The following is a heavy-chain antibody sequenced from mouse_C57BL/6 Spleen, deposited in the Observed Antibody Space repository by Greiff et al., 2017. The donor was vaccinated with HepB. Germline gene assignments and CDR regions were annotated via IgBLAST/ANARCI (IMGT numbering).Heavy chain of an antibody. CDR1: GYTFTSYG. CDR3: ARKNGNSHYYAMDY. CDR2: IYPRSGNT. D-gene: IGHD2-1*01. J-gene: IGHJ4*01. V-gene: IGHV1-81*01. Sequence: VQLQQSGAELARPGASVKLSCKASGYTFTSYGISWVKQRTGQGLEWIGEIYPRSGNTYYNEKFKGKATLTADKSSSTAYMELRSLTSEDSAVYFCARKNGNSHYYAMDYWGQGTSVTVSS.